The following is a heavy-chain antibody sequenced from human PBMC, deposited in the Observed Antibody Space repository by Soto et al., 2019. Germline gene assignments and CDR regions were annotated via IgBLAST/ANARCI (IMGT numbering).Heavy chain of an antibody. CDR3: ARDLGYSGSFADAFDI. D-gene: IGHD1-26*01. CDR1: GGTFSSYA. CDR2: IIPIFGTA. J-gene: IGHJ3*02. Sequence: QVQLVQSGAAVKKPGSSVKVSCKASGGTFSSYAISWVRQAPGQGLEWMGGIIPIFGTANYAQKFQGRVTITADESTSTAYMELSSLRSEDMAVYYCARDLGYSGSFADAFDIWGQGTMVTVSS. V-gene: IGHV1-69*12.